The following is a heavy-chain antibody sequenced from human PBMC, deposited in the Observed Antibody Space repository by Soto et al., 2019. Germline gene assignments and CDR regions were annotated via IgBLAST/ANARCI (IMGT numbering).Heavy chain of an antibody. V-gene: IGHV6-1*01. D-gene: IGHD6-19*01. CDR2: TYYRSKWYN. CDR3: ARNSGWPPSGWFDP. J-gene: IGHJ5*02. Sequence: SQTLSLTGAISGDSVSSNSAAWNWIRQSQSRGLEWLGRTYYRSKWYNDYAVSVKSRITINPDTSKNQFSLQLNSVTPEDTAVYYCARNSGWPPSGWFDPWGQGTLVTVSS. CDR1: GDSVSSNSAA.